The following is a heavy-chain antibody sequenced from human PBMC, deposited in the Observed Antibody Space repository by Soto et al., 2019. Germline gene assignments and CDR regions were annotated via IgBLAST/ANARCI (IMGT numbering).Heavy chain of an antibody. CDR3: ARESGGATATLDYYYFYMDV. J-gene: IGHJ6*03. Sequence: ASVKVSCKTSGDTFNDDYIHWVRQAPGQGLEWMGWINPNGGFTNYAQKFQGWVTMTRDTSIRTVYMELSSLRSDDTAVYYCARESGGATATLDYYYFYMDVWGKGTTVTVSS. V-gene: IGHV1-2*04. CDR2: INPNGGFT. D-gene: IGHD5-12*01. CDR1: GDTFNDDY.